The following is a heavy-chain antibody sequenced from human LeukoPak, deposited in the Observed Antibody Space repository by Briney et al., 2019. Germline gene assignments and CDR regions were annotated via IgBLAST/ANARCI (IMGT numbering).Heavy chain of an antibody. Sequence: GRSLRLSCAAFGFTFSSYGMHWVRQAPGKGLEWVAVIWYDGSNKYYADSVKGRFTISRDNSKNTLYLQMNSLRAEDTAVYYCARVGAYYGMDVWGQGTTVTVSS. CDR1: GFTFSSYG. J-gene: IGHJ6*02. V-gene: IGHV3-33*01. CDR3: ARVGAYYGMDV. CDR2: IWYDGSNK.